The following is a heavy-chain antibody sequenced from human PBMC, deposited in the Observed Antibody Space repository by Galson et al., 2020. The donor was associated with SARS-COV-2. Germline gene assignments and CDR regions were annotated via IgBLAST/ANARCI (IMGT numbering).Heavy chain of an antibody. CDR2: IKQDGSET. D-gene: IGHD3-22*01. Sequence: GESLKISCAASGITFSSYWMTWVRQAPGKGLEWVATIKQDGSETYYVDSVKGRFTITRDNAKNSLYLQMNSLRVEDTAVYFCAREVVVPPPNLDYWGQGTLVTVSS. CDR1: GITFSSYW. J-gene: IGHJ4*02. V-gene: IGHV3-7*03. CDR3: AREVVVPPPNLDY.